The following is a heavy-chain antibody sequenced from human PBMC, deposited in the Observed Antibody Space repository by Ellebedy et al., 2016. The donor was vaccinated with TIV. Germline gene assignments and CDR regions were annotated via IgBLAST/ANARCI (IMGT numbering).Heavy chain of an antibody. CDR3: ARDRGKGAVMVVAPMFPTANYFYGMDV. D-gene: IGHD2-15*01. J-gene: IGHJ6*02. CDR1: GYTFTSYH. Sequence: ASVKVSCXASGYTFTSYHMHWVRQPPGQGLEWMGIINPSGGSTRYAQKFQGRVTMTRDTSTGTVYMDLSSLGSEDTAVYYCARDRGKGAVMVVAPMFPTANYFYGMDVWGQGTTVTVSS. V-gene: IGHV1-46*01. CDR2: INPSGGST.